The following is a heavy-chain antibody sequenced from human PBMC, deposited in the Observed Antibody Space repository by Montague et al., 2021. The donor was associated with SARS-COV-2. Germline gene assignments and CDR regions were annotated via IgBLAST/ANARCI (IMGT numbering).Heavy chain of an antibody. D-gene: IGHD6-13*01. CDR1: GGSISSYY. CDR2: VYYSGST. CDR3: ARAGQQLARYYYHGMDV. J-gene: IGHJ6*02. V-gene: IGHV4-59*01. Sequence: SETLSLTCTVSGGSISSYYWTWIRQPPEKGLEWIGYVYYSGSTNYNPSLKSRVTISVDTSKNQFSLALNSVTAADAAVYYCARAGQQLARYYYHGMDVWGQGTTVTVSS.